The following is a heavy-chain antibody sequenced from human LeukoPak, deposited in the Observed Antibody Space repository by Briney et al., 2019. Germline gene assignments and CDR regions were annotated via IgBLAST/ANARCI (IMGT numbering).Heavy chain of an antibody. J-gene: IGHJ4*02. CDR2: TSAYNGNT. V-gene: IGHV1-18*01. CDR3: ARDQTGNNYGDSPSDY. D-gene: IGHD4-17*01. Sequence: ASVKVSCKASGYTFTSYGISWVRQAPGQGREWMGWTSAYNGNTNYAQKLQGRVTMTTDTSTSTAYMELRSLRSDDTAVYYCARDQTGNNYGDSPSDYWGQGTLVTVSS. CDR1: GYTFTSYG.